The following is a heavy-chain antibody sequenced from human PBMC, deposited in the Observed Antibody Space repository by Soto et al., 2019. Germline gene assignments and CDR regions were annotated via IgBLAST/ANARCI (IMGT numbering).Heavy chain of an antibody. J-gene: IGHJ6*02. Sequence: GESLKISCKGSGYSFTIYWISWVRQMPGIGLEWMGRIDPSDSYTNYSPSFQGHVTISADKSISTAYLQWSSLKASDTAMYYCARVVTIFGVQGYGMDVWGQGTTVTVSS. D-gene: IGHD3-3*01. CDR1: GYSFTIYW. CDR3: ARVVTIFGVQGYGMDV. CDR2: IDPSDSYT. V-gene: IGHV5-10-1*01.